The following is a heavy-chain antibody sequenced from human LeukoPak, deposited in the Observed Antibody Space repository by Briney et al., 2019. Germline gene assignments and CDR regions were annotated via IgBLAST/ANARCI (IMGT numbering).Heavy chain of an antibody. J-gene: IGHJ4*02. CDR1: GGSININTYY. CDR3: ARDQATIILGYFDY. V-gene: IGHV4-39*07. D-gene: IGHD1-26*01. Sequence: PSETLSLTCTVSGGSININTYYWGWIRQPPGKGLEWIGTIYYSGRTYYNPSLKSRVTISVGTSKNQFSLKLSSVTAADTAVYYCARDQATIILGYFDYWGQGTLVTVSS. CDR2: IYYSGRT.